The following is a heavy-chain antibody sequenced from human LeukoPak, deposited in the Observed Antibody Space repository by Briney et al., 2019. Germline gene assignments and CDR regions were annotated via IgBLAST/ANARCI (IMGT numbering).Heavy chain of an antibody. J-gene: IGHJ4*02. Sequence: GGSLRLSCAASGFTFSSFGMHWVRQAPGKGLEWVAFIRYDGSNKYYADSVKGRFTISRDNSKNTLYLQMNSLRAEDTAVYYCAKEGYDSSGYHDYWGQGTLVTVSS. CDR3: AKEGYDSSGYHDY. V-gene: IGHV3-30*02. CDR2: IRYDGSNK. CDR1: GFTFSSFG. D-gene: IGHD3-22*01.